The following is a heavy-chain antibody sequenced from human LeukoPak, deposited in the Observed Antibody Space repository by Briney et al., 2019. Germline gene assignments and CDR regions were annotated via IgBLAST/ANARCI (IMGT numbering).Heavy chain of an antibody. CDR2: ISRDGAST. CDR1: GFTFSSYA. V-gene: IGHV3-64D*09. D-gene: IGHD3-10*01. J-gene: IGHJ4*02. CDR3: ARVGYYSSGPFSYFDY. Sequence: GGSLRLSCSASGFTFSSYAMHWVRQAPGKGLEYVSTISRDGASTNYADSVKGRFTISRDNSKNTLYLQMSSLRAEDTAVYYCARVGYYSSGPFSYFDYWGQGTLVTVSS.